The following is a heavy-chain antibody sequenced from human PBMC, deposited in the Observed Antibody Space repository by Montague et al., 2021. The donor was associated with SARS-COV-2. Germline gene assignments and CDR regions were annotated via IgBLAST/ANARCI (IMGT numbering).Heavy chain of an antibody. CDR1: GFSLSTSGVG. CDR2: IYWNDDK. D-gene: IGHD3-9*01. V-gene: IGHV2-5*01. Sequence: PALVKPTQTLTLTCTFSGFSLSTSGVGVGWIRQPPGKALEWLALIYWNDDKRYSPSLRSRLTITKDTSKNQVVLTMTNMDPVDTATYYCALTRVSYDILTGYYHRDAFDIWGQGTMVTVSS. J-gene: IGHJ3*02. CDR3: ALTRVSYDILTGYYHRDAFDI.